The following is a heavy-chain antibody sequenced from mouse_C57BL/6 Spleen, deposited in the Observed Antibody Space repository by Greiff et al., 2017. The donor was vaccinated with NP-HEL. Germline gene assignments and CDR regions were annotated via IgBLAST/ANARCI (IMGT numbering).Heavy chain of an antibody. Sequence: VKLMVSGAELARPGASVKLSCKASGYTFTSYGISWVKQRTGQGLEWIGEIYPRSGNTYYNEKFKGKATLTADKSSSTAYMELRSLTSEDSAVYFCARRDTTVLDYWGQGTTLTVSS. CDR1: GYTFTSYG. CDR2: IYPRSGNT. J-gene: IGHJ2*01. V-gene: IGHV1-81*01. CDR3: ARRDTTVLDY. D-gene: IGHD1-1*01.